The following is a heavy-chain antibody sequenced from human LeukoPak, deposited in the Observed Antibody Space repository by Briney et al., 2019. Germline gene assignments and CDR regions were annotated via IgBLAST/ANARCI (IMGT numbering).Heavy chain of an antibody. V-gene: IGHV1-69*01. J-gene: IGHJ3*02. CDR1: GGTFSSYA. CDR2: IIPIFGTA. D-gene: IGHD3-22*01. CDR3: ARSSGYDHDAFDI. Sequence: SVKVSCKASGGTFSSYAMSWVRQAPGQGLEWMGGIIPIFGTANYAQKFQGRVTITADESTSTAYMELSSLRSEDTAVYYCARSSGYDHDAFDIWGQGTMVTVSS.